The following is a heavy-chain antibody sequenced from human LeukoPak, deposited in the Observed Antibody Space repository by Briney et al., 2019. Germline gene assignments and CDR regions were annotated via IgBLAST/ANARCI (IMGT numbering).Heavy chain of an antibody. J-gene: IGHJ3*01. CDR1: GFTFSTYW. V-gene: IGHV3-7*01. D-gene: IGHD2-15*01. CDR2: IKPDGSHV. Sequence: GGSPRLSCAASGFTFSTYWMNWVRQAPGKGLEWVADIKPDGSHVSYVDSVKGRFSISRDNAQNSLYLQVSSLRAEDTAIYYCAREGRLLGAFDVWGQGTMVTVSS. CDR3: AREGRLLGAFDV.